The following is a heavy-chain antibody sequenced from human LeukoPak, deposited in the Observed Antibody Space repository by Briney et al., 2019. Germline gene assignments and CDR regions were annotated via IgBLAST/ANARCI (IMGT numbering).Heavy chain of an antibody. CDR3: AGPKAGYNGYFDY. D-gene: IGHD5-24*01. J-gene: IGHJ4*02. CDR2: VNHIGST. CDR1: GGSFSGNY. Sequence: SETLSLTCALYGGSFSGNYWSWIRQPPGKGLEWIGEVNHIGSTNYSPSLKSRVTISVDTSKNQFSLKLTSVTAADTAAYYCAGPKAGYNGYFDYWGQGTLVTVSS. V-gene: IGHV4-34*01.